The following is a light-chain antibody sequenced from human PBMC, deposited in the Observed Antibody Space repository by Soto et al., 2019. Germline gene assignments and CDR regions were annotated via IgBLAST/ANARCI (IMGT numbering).Light chain of an antibody. Sequence: QSALTQPASVSGSPGQSITISCTGTSSDVGGYNYVSWFQQHPGKAPKLIIYGVINRPSGVSNRFSGSKSGNTASLTISGLQAEDEADYYCSSFTSSTTRVFGGGTKLTVL. CDR3: SSFTSSTTRV. CDR2: GVI. CDR1: SSDVGGYNY. J-gene: IGLJ3*02. V-gene: IGLV2-14*01.